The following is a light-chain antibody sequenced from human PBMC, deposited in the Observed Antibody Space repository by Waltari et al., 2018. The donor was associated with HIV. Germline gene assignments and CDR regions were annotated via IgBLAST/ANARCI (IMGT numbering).Light chain of an antibody. CDR2: GAS. CDR3: QQYNNWPRT. CDR1: QGISTK. Sequence: VMTQSPATVSVSPGDRATLPCRASQGISTKLVWYQRKPGQAPRLLIYGASTRATGIPARFSGSGSGTDFTLTISSLQSEDSAIYYCQQYNNWPRTFGQWTKVEIK. V-gene: IGKV3-15*01. J-gene: IGKJ1*01.